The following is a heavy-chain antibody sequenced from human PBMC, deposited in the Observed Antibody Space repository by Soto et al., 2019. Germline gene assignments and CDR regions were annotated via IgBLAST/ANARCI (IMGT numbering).Heavy chain of an antibody. J-gene: IGHJ5*02. CDR2: IYYSGST. D-gene: IGHD3-10*01. V-gene: IGHV4-31*03. CDR3: ARSPITMVRGVIIARTGPVDP. CDR1: GGSISSGGYY. Sequence: PSETLSLTCTVSGGSISSGGYYWSWIRQHPGKGLEWIGYIYYSGSTYYNPSLKSRVTISVDTSKNQFSLKLSSVTAADTAVYYCARSPITMVRGVIIARTGPVDPWGQGTLVTVSS.